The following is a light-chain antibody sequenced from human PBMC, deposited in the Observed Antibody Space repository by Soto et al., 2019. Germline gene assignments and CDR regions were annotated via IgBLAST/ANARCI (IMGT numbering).Light chain of an antibody. Sequence: IVMTQSPAPLSVSPGEVATLSCRASQSVSNNYLAWYQQKPGQAPRLLIYGASNRATGIPDRFSGSGSGTDFTLTISRLEPEDFAVYYCQQYGSSGTFGQGTKVDIK. J-gene: IGKJ1*01. CDR3: QQYGSSGT. CDR2: GAS. V-gene: IGKV3-20*01. CDR1: QSVSNNY.